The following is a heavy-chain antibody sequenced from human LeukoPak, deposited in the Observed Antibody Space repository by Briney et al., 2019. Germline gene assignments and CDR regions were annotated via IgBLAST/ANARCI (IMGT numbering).Heavy chain of an antibody. CDR3: AKDSGQIVAVTATYYYYGMDV. CDR1: GFTFDNYW. D-gene: IGHD2-21*02. V-gene: IGHV3-74*01. Sequence: GGSLRLSCATSGFTFDNYWMNWVRQAPGKGLVWVSRLNPDGSITSYADSVKGRFTISRDNAKNTLYLQMNSLRAEDTAVYYCAKDSGQIVAVTATYYYYGMDVWGQGTTVTVSS. CDR2: LNPDGSIT. J-gene: IGHJ6*02.